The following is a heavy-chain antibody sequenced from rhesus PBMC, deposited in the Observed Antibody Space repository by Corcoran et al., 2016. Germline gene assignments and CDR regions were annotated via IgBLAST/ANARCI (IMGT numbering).Heavy chain of an antibody. Sequence: QVQLQESGPGLVKPSETLSLTCAVSGGSIRDDYYWSWIRQPPGKGLEWIGYIYVSGGGTNYNPSLKNRANISIDTSKNQVSLKLSSVSAADTAVYDCARCEYSNYLDYWGQGVLVTVSS. V-gene: IGHV4-106*01. J-gene: IGHJ4*01. CDR1: GGSIRDDYY. CDR2: IYVSGGGT. CDR3: ARCEYSNYLDY. D-gene: IGHD4-23*01.